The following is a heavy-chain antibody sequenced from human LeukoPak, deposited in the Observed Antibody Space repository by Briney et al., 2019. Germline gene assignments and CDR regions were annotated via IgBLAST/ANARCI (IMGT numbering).Heavy chain of an antibody. J-gene: IGHJ4*02. CDR2: FDPEDGET. D-gene: IGHD2-15*01. CDR1: GYTLTELS. CDR3: ARAGGYCGRISCPYYFDY. Sequence: GASVKVSCKVSGYTLTELSMHWVRQAPGKGLEWMGGFDPEDGETIYAQKFQGRVTMTEDTSTDTAYMELSSLRSEDTAVYYCARAGGYCGRISCPYYFDYWGQGSLAAVSS. V-gene: IGHV1-24*01.